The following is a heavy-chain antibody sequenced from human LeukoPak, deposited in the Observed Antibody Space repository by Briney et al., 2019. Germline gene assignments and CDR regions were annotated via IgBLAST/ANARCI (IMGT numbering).Heavy chain of an antibody. CDR1: GFTFDDYA. J-gene: IGHJ4*02. CDR3: AKDRGGRLRPVGFDY. Sequence: PGGSLRLSCAASGFTFDDYAMPWVRQAPGKGLEWVSGISWNSGSIGYADSVKGRFTISRDNAKNSLYLQMNSLRAEDTALYYCAKDRGGRLRPVGFDYWGQGTLVTVSS. CDR2: ISWNSGSI. D-gene: IGHD5-12*01. V-gene: IGHV3-9*01.